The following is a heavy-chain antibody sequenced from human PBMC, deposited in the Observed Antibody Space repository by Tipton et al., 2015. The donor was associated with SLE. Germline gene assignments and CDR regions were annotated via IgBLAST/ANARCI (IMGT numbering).Heavy chain of an antibody. Sequence: GLVKPSQTLALTCTVSGGSISSGNYYWSWIRQHPGKGLEWIGYIDYSGSTYYNPSLKSRVTISLDTSKNQVSLTLSSVTAADTAVYYCARVATLTLQTGDGFDIWGQGTMVSVSS. CDR3: ARVATLTLQTGDGFDI. CDR1: GGSISSGNYY. D-gene: IGHD4-17*01. J-gene: IGHJ3*02. V-gene: IGHV4-31*03. CDR2: IDYSGST.